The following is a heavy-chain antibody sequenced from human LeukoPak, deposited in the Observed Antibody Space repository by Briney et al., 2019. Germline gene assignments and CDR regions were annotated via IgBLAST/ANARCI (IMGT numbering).Heavy chain of an antibody. V-gene: IGHV3-7*01. Sequence: QAGGSLRLSCEAAGFIFRNYWMGWVRQAPGKGLEWVANINEDGSEKYYVDSVKGRFTISRDNAKNSLYLQMNILRAEDTAAFYCLSGPGRCGQGTLVTVSS. CDR2: INEDGSEK. J-gene: IGHJ4*02. CDR1: GFIFRNYW. CDR3: LSGPGR.